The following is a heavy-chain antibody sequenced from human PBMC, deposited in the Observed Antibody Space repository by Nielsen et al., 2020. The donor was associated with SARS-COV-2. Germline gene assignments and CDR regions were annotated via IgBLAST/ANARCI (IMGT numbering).Heavy chain of an antibody. CDR2: ISAYNGNT. CDR3: ARDEASRGFPSSYYYGMDV. V-gene: IGHV1-18*01. D-gene: IGHD3-22*01. Sequence: ASVKVSCKASGYTFVSYGISWVRQAPGQGLEWMGRISAYNGNTKYAQKLQGRVTMTTDTSTSTAYMELRSLRSDDTAVYFCARDEASRGFPSSYYYGMDVWGQGTTVTVSS. CDR1: GYTFVSYG. J-gene: IGHJ6*02.